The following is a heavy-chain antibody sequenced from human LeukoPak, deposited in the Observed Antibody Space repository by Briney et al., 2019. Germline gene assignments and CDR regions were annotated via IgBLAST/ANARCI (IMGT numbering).Heavy chain of an antibody. CDR2: ISYDGTNK. CDR3: AGDPSRGAFGYNWFDP. V-gene: IGHV3-30-3*01. Sequence: GGSLTLSCAASALTFSSYAMQWARQARGKGRVWVAVISYDGTNKYYADYVKGRFTISRDNSKNTLYLQMNSLRAEDTAVYYCAGDPSRGAFGYNWFDPWGQGTLVTVSS. J-gene: IGHJ5*02. D-gene: IGHD3-10*01. CDR1: ALTFSSYA.